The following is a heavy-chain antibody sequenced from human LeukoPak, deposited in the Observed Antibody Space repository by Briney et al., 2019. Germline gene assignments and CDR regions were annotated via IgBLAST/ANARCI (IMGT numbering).Heavy chain of an antibody. CDR2: ISSSSSTI. D-gene: IGHD3-22*01. CDR1: GFTFSSYS. J-gene: IGHJ4*02. CDR3: ARAQRGLYYYDSSDNAGGFDY. Sequence: GGSLRLSCAASGFTFSSYSMNWVRQAPGKGLEWVSYISSSSSTIYYADSVKGRFTISRDNAKNSLYLQMNSLRAEDTAVYYCARAQRGLYYYDSSDNAGGFDYWGQGTLVTVSS. V-gene: IGHV3-48*01.